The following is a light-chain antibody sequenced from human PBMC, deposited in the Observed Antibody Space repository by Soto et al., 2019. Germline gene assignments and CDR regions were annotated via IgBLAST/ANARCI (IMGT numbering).Light chain of an antibody. CDR3: QQYDKYAWT. J-gene: IGKJ1*01. Sequence: ENELTQSPGTLAWSSGERATLSCRASQSLTSSYLAWYQQKPGQAPRLLIYGASSRATGIPSRFSGSGSGTEFTLTISSLQPDDFATYCCQQYDKYAWTFGQGTKVDIK. CDR1: QSLTSSY. CDR2: GAS. V-gene: IGKV3-20*01.